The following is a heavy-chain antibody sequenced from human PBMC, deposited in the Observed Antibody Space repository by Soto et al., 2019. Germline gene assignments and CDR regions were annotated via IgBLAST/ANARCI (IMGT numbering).Heavy chain of an antibody. CDR1: GGTFSSYA. J-gene: IGHJ5*02. CDR3: ARLIAAADTNWFDP. V-gene: IGHV1-69*13. D-gene: IGHD6-13*01. Sequence: SVKVSCKASGGTFSSYAISWVRQAPGQGLEWMGGIIPIFGTANYAQKFQGRVTITADESTSTAYMELSSLRSEDTAVYYCARLIAAADTNWFDPWGQGTLVTVAS. CDR2: IIPIFGTA.